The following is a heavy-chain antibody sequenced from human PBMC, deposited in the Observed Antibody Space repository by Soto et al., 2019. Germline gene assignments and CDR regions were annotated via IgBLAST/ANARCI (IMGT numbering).Heavy chain of an antibody. CDR1: GGSISSGGYY. D-gene: IGHD4-17*01. V-gene: IGHV4-31*03. CDR3: ARGWATVTTYDY. J-gene: IGHJ4*02. CDR2: IYYSGST. Sequence: QVQLQESGPGLVKPSQTLSLTCTVSGGSISSGGYYWSWIRQHPGKGLEWIGYIYYSGSTYYNSSLKSRLTISIDTSKNQFSLKLSSVTAADTAVYYCARGWATVTTYDYWGQGTLVTVSS.